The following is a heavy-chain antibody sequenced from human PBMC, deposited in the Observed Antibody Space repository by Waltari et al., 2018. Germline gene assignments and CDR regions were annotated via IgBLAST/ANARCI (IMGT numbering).Heavy chain of an antibody. V-gene: IGHV3-7*01. CDR2: INYDGSQK. CDR1: GLTFSRYW. D-gene: IGHD2-2*01. CDR3: AKSRGFEY. J-gene: IGHJ4*02. Sequence: EVQLVESGGGLVQLGGSLRLSCGASGLTFSRYWMGWARQIPGKGLEWVANINYDGSQKYYVDSVKGRFTISRDNAKNSVYLQMNSLRVEDTAVYYCAKSRGFEYWGQGALITVSS.